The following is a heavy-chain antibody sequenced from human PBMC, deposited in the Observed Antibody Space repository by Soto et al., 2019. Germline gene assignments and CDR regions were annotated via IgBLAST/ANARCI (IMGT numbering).Heavy chain of an antibody. J-gene: IGHJ4*02. CDR1: GYTFTGYY. CDR3: ARDRPPYYYDSSGYYPSYYFDY. CDR2: INPNRGGT. V-gene: IGHV1-2*04. Sequence: QVQLVQSGAEVKKPGASVKVSCKASGYTFTGYYMHWVRQAPGQGLEWMGWINPNRGGTNYAQKFQGWVTMTWDTSISTAYMELSRLRSDDTAVYYCARDRPPYYYDSSGYYPSYYFDYWGQGTLVTVSS. D-gene: IGHD3-22*01.